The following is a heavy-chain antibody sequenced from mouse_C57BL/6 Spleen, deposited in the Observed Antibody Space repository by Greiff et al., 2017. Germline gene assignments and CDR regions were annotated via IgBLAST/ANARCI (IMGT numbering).Heavy chain of an antibody. CDR2: IYPGSGST. J-gene: IGHJ1*03. CDR3: ARRYGNYDGYFDV. D-gene: IGHD2-1*01. V-gene: IGHV1-55*01. CDR1: GYTFTSYW. Sequence: QVQLQQPGAELVKPGASVKMSCKASGYTFTSYWITWVKQRPGQGLEWIGDIYPGSGSTNHNEKFKSKATLTVDTSSSTAYMQLSSLTSEDSAVYYCARRYGNYDGYFDVWGTGTTVTVSS.